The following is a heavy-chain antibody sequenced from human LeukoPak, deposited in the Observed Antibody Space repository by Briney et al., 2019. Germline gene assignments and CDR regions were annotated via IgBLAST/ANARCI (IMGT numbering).Heavy chain of an antibody. CDR2: ISPSNSYI. CDR3: ARGRGCSSMSCYPDY. V-gene: IGHV3-21*01. Sequence: GGSLRLSCAASGFSFSGYSINWVRQTPGKGLEWVSSISPSNSYIYYADSVKGRFTISRDNAKNSLYLQMNSLRAEDTAVYYCARGRGCSSMSCYPDYWGQGTLVTVSS. J-gene: IGHJ4*02. D-gene: IGHD2-2*01. CDR1: GFSFSGYS.